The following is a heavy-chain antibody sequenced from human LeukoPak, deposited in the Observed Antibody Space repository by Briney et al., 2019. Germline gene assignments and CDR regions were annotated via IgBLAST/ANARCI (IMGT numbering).Heavy chain of an antibody. CDR1: GFTFDGYA. CDR2: ISWNSGSI. J-gene: IGHJ4*02. V-gene: IGHV3-9*01. CDR3: AKGLSSSSWYFDY. D-gene: IGHD6-13*01. Sequence: GGSLRLSCAASGFTFDGYAMHWVRQAPGKGLEWVSGISWNSGSIGYADSVKGRFTISRDNAKNSLYLQMNSLRAEDTALYYCAKGLSSSSWYFDYWGQGTLVTVSS.